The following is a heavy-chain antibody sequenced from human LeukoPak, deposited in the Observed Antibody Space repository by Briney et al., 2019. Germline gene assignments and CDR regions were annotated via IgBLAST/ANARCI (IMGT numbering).Heavy chain of an antibody. V-gene: IGHV1-2*02. J-gene: IGHJ4*02. Sequence: GASVKVSRMTSGYTFTGFYMHWVRQAPGQGLEWMGWINPNSGGTNYAQKFQGRVTMTRDTSISTAYMELSRLRSDDTAVYYCARGKDTAMVPYYFDYWGQGALVIVSS. CDR2: INPNSGGT. CDR1: GYTFTGFY. CDR3: ARGKDTAMVPYYFDY. D-gene: IGHD5-18*01.